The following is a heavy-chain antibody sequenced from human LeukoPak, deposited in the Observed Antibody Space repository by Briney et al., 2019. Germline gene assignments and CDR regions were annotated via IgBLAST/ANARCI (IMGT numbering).Heavy chain of an antibody. CDR1: GYTFTSYG. D-gene: IGHD2-15*01. Sequence: ASVKVSCKASGYTFTSYGISWVRQAPGQGLEWMGWISAYNGNTNYAQKLQGRVTMTTDTSTSTAYMELRSLRSDDTAVYYCARTLGYCSGGSRYPDAFDIWGQGTMVTVSS. CDR2: ISAYNGNT. J-gene: IGHJ3*02. V-gene: IGHV1-18*01. CDR3: ARTLGYCSGGSRYPDAFDI.